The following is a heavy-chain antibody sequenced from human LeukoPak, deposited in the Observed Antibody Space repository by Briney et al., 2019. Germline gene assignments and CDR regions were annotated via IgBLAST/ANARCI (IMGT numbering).Heavy chain of an antibody. CDR1: GFTFSSYG. CDR2: ISYDGSNK. V-gene: IGHV3-30*03. D-gene: IGHD6-19*01. Sequence: GGSLRLSCAASGFTFSSYGMHWVRQAPGKGLEWVADISYDGSNKYYADSEKGRFTISRDNSKNTLYLQMNSLRAEDTAVYYCARDPTAQWLEPATLSYFDYWGQGTLVTVSS. J-gene: IGHJ4*02. CDR3: ARDPTAQWLEPATLSYFDY.